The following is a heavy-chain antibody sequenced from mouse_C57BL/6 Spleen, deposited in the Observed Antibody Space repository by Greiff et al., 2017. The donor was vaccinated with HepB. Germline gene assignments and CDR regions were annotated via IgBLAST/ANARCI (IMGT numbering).Heavy chain of an antibody. CDR2: ISSGGSYT. V-gene: IGHV5-6*01. CDR1: GFTFSSYG. Sequence: EVMLVESGGDLVKPGGSLKLSCAASGFTFSSYGMSWVRQTPDKRLEWVATISSGGSYTYYPDSVKGRFTISRDNAKNTLYLQMSSLKSEDTAMYYCARTTTVVAPHWYFDVWGTGTTVTVSS. D-gene: IGHD1-1*01. J-gene: IGHJ1*03. CDR3: ARTTTVVAPHWYFDV.